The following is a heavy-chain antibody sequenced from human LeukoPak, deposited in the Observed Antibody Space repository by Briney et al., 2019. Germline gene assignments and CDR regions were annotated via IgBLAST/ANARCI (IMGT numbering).Heavy chain of an antibody. CDR3: ARVWDSSGYYPGY. J-gene: IGHJ4*02. V-gene: IGHV3-21*01. Sequence: PGGSLRLSCAASGFTFSTFAMIWVRQPPGKGLEWVSSIFPSGGEIHYADSVRGRFTISRDNAKNSLYLQMNSLRAEDTAVYYCARVWDSSGYYPGYWGQGTLVTVSS. D-gene: IGHD3-22*01. CDR1: GFTFSTFA. CDR2: IFPSGGEI.